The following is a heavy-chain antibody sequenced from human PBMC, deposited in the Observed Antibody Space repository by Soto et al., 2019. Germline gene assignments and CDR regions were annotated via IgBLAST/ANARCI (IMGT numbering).Heavy chain of an antibody. V-gene: IGHV1-18*01. CDR1: GYTFTSYG. Sequence: ASVKVSCKASGYTFTSYGISWVRQAPGQGLEWMGWISAYNGNTNYAQKLQGSVTMTTDTSTSTAYMELRSLRSDDTAVYYCARTHGDYGVDNWFDPWGQGTLVTVSS. CDR2: ISAYNGNT. J-gene: IGHJ5*02. D-gene: IGHD4-17*01. CDR3: ARTHGDYGVDNWFDP.